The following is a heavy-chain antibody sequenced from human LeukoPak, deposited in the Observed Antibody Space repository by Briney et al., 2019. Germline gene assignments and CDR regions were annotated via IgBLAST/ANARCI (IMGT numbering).Heavy chain of an antibody. Sequence: SETLSLTCTVSGGSISSYYWSWIRQPPGKGLEWIGYIYYSGSTNYNPSLKSRVTISVDTSKNQFSLKLSSVTAADTAVYYCARRAEGATGYFDYWGQGTLVTVSS. CDR2: IYYSGST. CDR3: ARRAEGATGYFDY. J-gene: IGHJ4*02. V-gene: IGHV4-59*01. D-gene: IGHD1-26*01. CDR1: GGSISSYY.